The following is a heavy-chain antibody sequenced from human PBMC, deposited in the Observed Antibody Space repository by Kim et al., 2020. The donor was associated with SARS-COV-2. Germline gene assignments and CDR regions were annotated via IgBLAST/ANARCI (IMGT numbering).Heavy chain of an antibody. CDR3: AKPRFPGAFEI. J-gene: IGHJ3*02. Sequence: GGSLRLSCSASGFNFGSFPMHWVRQVPGKGLEWLAVISFDASDTHYADSAMGRFSVSRDNSKDTLFLQMNGLRTEDTAIYYCAKPRFPGAFEIWGLGTMVTVSP. CDR1: GFNFGSFP. D-gene: IGHD3-3*01. CDR2: ISFDASDT. V-gene: IGHV3-30-3*02.